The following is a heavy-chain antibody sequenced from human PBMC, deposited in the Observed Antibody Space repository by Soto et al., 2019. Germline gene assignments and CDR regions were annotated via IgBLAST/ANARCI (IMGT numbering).Heavy chain of an antibody. CDR1: GGSISSYY. D-gene: IGHD3-10*01. J-gene: IGHJ5*02. V-gene: IGHV4-59*01. CDR3: AALWFGELNQAENWFDP. CDR2: IYYSGST. Sequence: LTCTVSGGSISSYYWSWIRQPPGKGLEWIGYIYYSGSTNYNPSLKSRVTISVDTSKNQFSLKLSSVTAADTAVYYCAALWFGELNQAENWFDPWGQGTLVTVSS.